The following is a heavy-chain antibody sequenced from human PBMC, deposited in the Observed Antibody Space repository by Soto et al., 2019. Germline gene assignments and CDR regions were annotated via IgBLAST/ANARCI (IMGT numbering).Heavy chain of an antibody. CDR1: GGSISSYY. CDR2: IYYSGST. J-gene: IGHJ5*02. CDR3: ARAGYSYGNWFDP. Sequence: SETLSLTCTVSGGSISSYYWSWIRQPPGKGLEWIGYIYYSGSTNYNPSIKSRVTISVDTSKNQFSLKMSSVTAADTAVYYCARAGYSYGNWFDPWGQGTLVTVSS. V-gene: IGHV4-59*01. D-gene: IGHD5-18*01.